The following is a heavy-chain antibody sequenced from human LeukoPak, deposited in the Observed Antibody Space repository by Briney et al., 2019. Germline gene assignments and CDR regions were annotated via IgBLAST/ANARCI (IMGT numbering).Heavy chain of an antibody. CDR1: GGSIRSYY. CDR3: STGPDPTFDY. CDR2: IKSKTAGGTT. V-gene: IGHV3-15*01. J-gene: IGHJ4*02. Sequence: ETLSLTCTVSGGSIRSYYWSWIRQPPGKGLEWVGRIKSKTAGGTTDYAAPVKGRFTISRDDSKNTLYLQMNSLKTEDTAIYYCSTGPDPTFDYWGRGTLVTVSS.